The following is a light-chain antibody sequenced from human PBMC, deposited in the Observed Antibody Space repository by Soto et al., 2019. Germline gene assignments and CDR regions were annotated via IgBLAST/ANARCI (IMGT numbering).Light chain of an antibody. J-gene: IGLJ3*02. V-gene: IGLV2-14*01. CDR1: SSDVGGYNY. Sequence: QSALTQPASVSGSPGQSITISCTGTSSDVGGYNYVPWYQQHPGKAPKLIIYEVSNRPSGVSNHFSGSKSGNTASLTISGLQAEDEADYYCSSYTSSSTWVFGGGTKVTVL. CDR2: EVS. CDR3: SSYTSSSTWV.